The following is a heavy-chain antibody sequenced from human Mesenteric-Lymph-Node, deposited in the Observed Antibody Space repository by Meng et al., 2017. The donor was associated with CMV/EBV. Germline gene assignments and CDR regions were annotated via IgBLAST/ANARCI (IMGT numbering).Heavy chain of an antibody. CDR1: GSFSTSY. CDR2: MNHRCIS. J-gene: IGHJ4*02. V-gene: IGHV4-34*13. CDR3: ARDSSYDSLTGYIYY. D-gene: IGHD3-9*01. Sequence: GSFSTSYCIWIRQAPEEALHWIGVMNHRCISTYIPSFTNRLLITVDTTTNQTSKNLSSVIAADTTVYYCARDSSYDSLTGYIYYWGQGALVTVSS.